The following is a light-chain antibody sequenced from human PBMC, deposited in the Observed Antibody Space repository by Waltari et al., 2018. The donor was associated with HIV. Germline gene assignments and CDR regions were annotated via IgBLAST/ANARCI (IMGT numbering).Light chain of an antibody. V-gene: IGKV3-20*01. CDR2: GAS. CDR1: QSVRSAS. Sequence: EIVLTQSPGTLSLSPGERATLSCRASQSVRSASLAWFQQKPGQAPRLLIFGASSRAPGIPDRFSGIGAVTDFILTISRLEPEDCAVYYCQQYAASPLTFGGGTRVEIK. CDR3: QQYAASPLT. J-gene: IGKJ4*01.